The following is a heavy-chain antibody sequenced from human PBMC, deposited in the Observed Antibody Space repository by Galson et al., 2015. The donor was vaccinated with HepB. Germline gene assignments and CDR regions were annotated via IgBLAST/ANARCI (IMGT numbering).Heavy chain of an antibody. CDR1: GFTFSSYA. CDR2: ISYDGSNK. J-gene: IGHJ6*02. Sequence: SLRLSCAASGFTFSSYAMHWVRQAPGKGLEWVAVISYDGSNKYYADSVKGRFTISRDNSKNTLYLQMNSLRAEDTAVYYCARDVGLGGYYDSSGSYYYYGMDVWGQGTTVTVSS. V-gene: IGHV3-30-3*01. CDR3: ARDVGLGGYYDSSGSYYYYGMDV. D-gene: IGHD3-22*01.